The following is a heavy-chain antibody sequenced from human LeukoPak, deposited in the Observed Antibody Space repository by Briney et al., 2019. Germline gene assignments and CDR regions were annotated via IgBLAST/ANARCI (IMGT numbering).Heavy chain of an antibody. V-gene: IGHV4-59*01. CDR3: ASTYYDILTGYVY. J-gene: IGHJ4*02. D-gene: IGHD3-9*01. CDR2: IYYSGST. Sequence: SETLSLTCAVYGGSFSGCYWSWIRQPPGKGLEWIGYIYYSGSTNYNPSLKSRVTISVDTSKNQFSLKLSSVTAADTAVYYCASTYYDILTGYVYWGQGTLVTVSS. CDR1: GGSFSGCY.